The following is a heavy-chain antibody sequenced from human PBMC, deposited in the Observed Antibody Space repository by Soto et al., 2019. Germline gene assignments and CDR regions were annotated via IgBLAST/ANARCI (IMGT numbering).Heavy chain of an antibody. D-gene: IGHD6-6*01. CDR2: IYYDGNT. CDR1: GGSISSGGYS. Sequence: SETLSLTCAVSGGSISSGGYSWSWIRQPPGKGLEWIAYIYYDGNTYYNPSLKSRVTISLDTSKNQFSLRLNSVTAADTAVYYCARSSIEPRVFMYPFDSWGQGTLVTVSS. CDR3: ARSSIEPRVFMYPFDS. J-gene: IGHJ4*02. V-gene: IGHV4-30-2*03.